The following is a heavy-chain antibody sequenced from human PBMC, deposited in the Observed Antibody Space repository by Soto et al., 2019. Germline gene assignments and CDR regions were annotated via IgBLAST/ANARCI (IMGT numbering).Heavy chain of an antibody. CDR1: GFTFSSYG. V-gene: IGHV3-33*01. D-gene: IGHD3-16*01. CDR2: IWYEGSNK. Sequence: QVQLVESGGGVVQPGRSLRLSCAASGFTFSSYGMHWVRQAPGKGLERVAVIWYEGSNKDYADSVQGRFTISRDNSKNTLYLQMNSLRAEDTAVYYCARGDLRFGNPYYCYGMDVWGQGTTVTVSS. J-gene: IGHJ6*02. CDR3: ARGDLRFGNPYYCYGMDV.